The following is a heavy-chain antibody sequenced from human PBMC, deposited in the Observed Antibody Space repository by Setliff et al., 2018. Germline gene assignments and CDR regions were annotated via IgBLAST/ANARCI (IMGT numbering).Heavy chain of an antibody. V-gene: IGHV4-39*01. Sequence: SETLSLTCAVSGASIRNNYYWGWIRQPPGKGLEWIGSIYYSGSTYYNPSLKSRVTISVDTSKNQFSLKLSSVTAADTAVYYCARHTHATYSSSFDYWGQGTLVTVSS. D-gene: IGHD6-13*01. J-gene: IGHJ4*02. CDR1: GASIRNNYY. CDR2: IYYSGST. CDR3: ARHTHATYSSSFDY.